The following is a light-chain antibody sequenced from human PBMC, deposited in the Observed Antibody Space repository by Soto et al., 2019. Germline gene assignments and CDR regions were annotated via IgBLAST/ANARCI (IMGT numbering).Light chain of an antibody. CDR2: DAS. CDR3: QQYDNLPIT. V-gene: IGKV1-33*01. CDR1: QDIRYY. Sequence: DIQMTQSPSSLSASIGDRVTITCQASQDIRYYLNWYQHKPGKAPKLLIYDASTLETGVPSRFSGSGSGTDFTFVISSLQPEYIATYYCQQYDNLPITFGQGTRLEIK. J-gene: IGKJ5*01.